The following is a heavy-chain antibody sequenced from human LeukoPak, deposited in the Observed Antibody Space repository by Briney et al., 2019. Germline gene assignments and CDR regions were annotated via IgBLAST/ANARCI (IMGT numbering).Heavy chain of an antibody. CDR2: ISGSGHTT. J-gene: IGHJ4*02. D-gene: IGHD1-26*01. CDR3: ARDMMGATLYFDS. V-gene: IGHV3-23*01. CDR1: GFTFTRSA. Sequence: GGSLRLSCAASGFTFTRSAMSWVRQAPGKGLEWVSDISGSGHTTDYADSVKGRFTISRDNSKNTLYLQMNSLRVEDTAVYYCARDMMGATLYFDSWGQGTLVTVSS.